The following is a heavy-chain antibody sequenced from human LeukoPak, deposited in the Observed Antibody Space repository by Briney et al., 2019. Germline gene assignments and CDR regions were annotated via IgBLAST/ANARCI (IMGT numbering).Heavy chain of an antibody. V-gene: IGHV3-9*01. CDR3: AKGGGSYSSPVAF. Sequence: GRSLRLSCAASGFTFDDYAMHWVRQAPGKGLEWVSGISWNSGSIGYADSVKGRFTISRDNAKNSLYLQMNSLRAEDTALYYCAKGGGSYSSPVAFWGQGTLVTVSS. J-gene: IGHJ4*02. CDR1: GFTFDDYA. CDR2: ISWNSGSI. D-gene: IGHD6-13*01.